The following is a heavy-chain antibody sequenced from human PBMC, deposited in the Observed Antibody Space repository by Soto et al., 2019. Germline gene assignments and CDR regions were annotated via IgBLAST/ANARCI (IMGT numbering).Heavy chain of an antibody. CDR1: GGTFSSYT. CDR3: ASEYSSSICRQNWFDP. Sequence: QVQLVQSGAEVKKPGSSVKVSCKASGGTFSSYTISGVRQAPGQGLEWMGRIIPILGIANSAQKVQGRGTITADKSTSTAYMELSSLSSEDTAVYYCASEYSSSICRQNWFDPWGQGTLVTVSS. J-gene: IGHJ5*02. CDR2: IIPILGIA. V-gene: IGHV1-69*02. D-gene: IGHD6-6*01.